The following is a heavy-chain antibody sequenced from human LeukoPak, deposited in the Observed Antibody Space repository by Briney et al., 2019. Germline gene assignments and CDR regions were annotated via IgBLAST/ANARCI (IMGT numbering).Heavy chain of an antibody. CDR2: ITWNSGTI. CDR3: LRSVGSDWGHFDF. V-gene: IGHV3-9*01. Sequence: GGSLRLSCVASGFNFDQYAMFWVRQAPGKGLEWVTGITWNSGTIAYADSVKGGFTTSRDNAKSSLYLQMNSLRIKATALYYGLRSVGSDWGHFDFRGQGTLVSVSS. CDR1: GFNFDQYA. D-gene: IGHD7-27*01. J-gene: IGHJ4*02.